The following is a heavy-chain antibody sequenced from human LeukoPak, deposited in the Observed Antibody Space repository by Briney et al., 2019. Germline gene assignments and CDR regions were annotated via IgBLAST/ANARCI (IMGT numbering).Heavy chain of an antibody. D-gene: IGHD3-10*02. CDR1: GFTFSSCA. J-gene: IGHJ4*02. CDR3: GKGRSMLGELSGDY. Sequence: GGSLRLSCAASGFTFSSCAMSWVRQAPGKGLEWVSAISGSGGSTYYADSVKGRFTISRDNSKNTLYLQMNSLRSEDTAVYYCGKGRSMLGELSGDYWGQGTLVTVSS. CDR2: ISGSGGST. V-gene: IGHV3-23*01.